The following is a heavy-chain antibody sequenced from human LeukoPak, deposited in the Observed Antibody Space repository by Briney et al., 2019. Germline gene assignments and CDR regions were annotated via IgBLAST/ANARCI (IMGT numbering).Heavy chain of an antibody. D-gene: IGHD6-19*01. CDR2: IRYDGSNK. CDR1: GFTFSSYG. V-gene: IGHV3-30*02. Sequence: PGESLRLSCAASGFTFSSYGMHWVRQAPGKGLEWVAFIRYDGSNKYYADSVKGRFTISRDNSKNTLYLQMNSLRAEDTAVYFCARRSGVAVAGAFDYWGQGTLVTVSS. J-gene: IGHJ4*02. CDR3: ARRSGVAVAGAFDY.